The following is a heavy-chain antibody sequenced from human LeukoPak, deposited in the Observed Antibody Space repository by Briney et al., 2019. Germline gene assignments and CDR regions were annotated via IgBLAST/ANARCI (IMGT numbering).Heavy chain of an antibody. CDR2: IYYSGST. D-gene: IGHD3-9*01. CDR3: ARFDWLGEIFDY. V-gene: IGHV4-39*01. J-gene: IGHJ4*02. Sequence: PSETLSLTCTVSGGSISSSSYYWGWIRQPPGKGLEWIGSIYYSGSTYYNPSLKSRVTISVDTSKNQFSLKLSSVTAADTAVYYCARFDWLGEIFDYWGQGTLVTVSS. CDR1: GGSISSSSYY.